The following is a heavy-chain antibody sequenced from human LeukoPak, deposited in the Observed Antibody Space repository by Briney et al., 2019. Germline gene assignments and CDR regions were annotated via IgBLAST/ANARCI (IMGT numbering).Heavy chain of an antibody. D-gene: IGHD1-26*01. CDR1: GFSFSSYA. CDR2: ISGSGDST. J-gene: IGHJ3*01. V-gene: IGHV3-23*01. CDR3: AKLVGGLAFDL. Sequence: GGSLRLSCAASGFSFSSYAMSWVRQAPGKALEWVSTISGSGDSTYYADSVKGRFTISRDNSKNTLYLQMNSLRVEDTALYYCAKLVGGLAFDLWGQGTVVTVSS.